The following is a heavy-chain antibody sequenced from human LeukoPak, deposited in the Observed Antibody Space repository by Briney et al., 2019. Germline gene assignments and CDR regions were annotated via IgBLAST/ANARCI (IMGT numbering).Heavy chain of an antibody. CDR1: GGSISSYY. Sequence: SETLSLTCTVSGGSISSYYWSWIRQPPGKGLEWIGYIYYSGSTNYNPSLKSRVTISVDTSKNQFSLKLSSVTAADTAVYYCARGATVTVWYFDLWGRGTLVTVSS. CDR2: IYYSGST. CDR3: ARGATVTVWYFDL. J-gene: IGHJ2*01. D-gene: IGHD4-17*01. V-gene: IGHV4-59*01.